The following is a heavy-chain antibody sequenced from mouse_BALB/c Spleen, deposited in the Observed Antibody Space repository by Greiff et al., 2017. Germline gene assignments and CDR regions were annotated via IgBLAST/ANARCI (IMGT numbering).Heavy chain of an antibody. CDR3: ARLYDYDGDYYAMDY. CDR2: IYAGTGGT. CDR1: GFTFSSSY. D-gene: IGHD2-4*01. J-gene: IGHJ4*01. Sequence: VQLVESGAELVKPGASVKLSCKTSGFTFSSSYISWLKQKPGQSLEWIAWIYAGTGGTSYNQKFTGKAQLTVDTSSSTAYMQFSSLTTEDSAIYYCARLYDYDGDYYAMDYWGQGTSVTVSS. V-gene: IGHV1-66*01.